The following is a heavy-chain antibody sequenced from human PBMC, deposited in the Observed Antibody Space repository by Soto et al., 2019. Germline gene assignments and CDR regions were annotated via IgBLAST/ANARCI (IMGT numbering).Heavy chain of an antibody. Sequence: PGGSLRLSCAASGFTFSSHGMHWVRQAPGKGLEWVAVISYDGSNKYYADSVKGRFTISRDNSKNTLYLQMNSLRAEDTAVYYCAKDRSSSSWYYGMDVWGQGTTVTVSS. CDR3: AKDRSSSSWYYGMDV. J-gene: IGHJ6*02. V-gene: IGHV3-30*18. D-gene: IGHD6-13*01. CDR2: ISYDGSNK. CDR1: GFTFSSHG.